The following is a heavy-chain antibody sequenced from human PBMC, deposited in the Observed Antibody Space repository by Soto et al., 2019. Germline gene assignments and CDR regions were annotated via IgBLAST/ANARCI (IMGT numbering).Heavy chain of an antibody. Sequence: SETLSLTCTVSGGSISSSSYYWGWIRQPPGKGLEWIGSIYYSGSTYYNPSLKSRVTISVDTSKNQFSLKLGSVTAADTAVYYCASPLGPDDYWGQGTLVTVSS. D-gene: IGHD6-6*01. V-gene: IGHV4-39*01. CDR3: ASPLGPDDY. J-gene: IGHJ4*02. CDR1: GGSISSSSYY. CDR2: IYYSGST.